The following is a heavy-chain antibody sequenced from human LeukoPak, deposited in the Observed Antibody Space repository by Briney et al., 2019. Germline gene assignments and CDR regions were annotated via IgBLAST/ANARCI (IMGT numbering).Heavy chain of an antibody. Sequence: ASVKVSCKASGYAFSSYDINWVRQATGQGLEWMGWMNPNSGNTGYAQKFQGRLNMTRNTSISTAYMELSSLRSEDTAVYYCARRVGSGWPVQHWGQGTLVTVSS. CDR1: GYAFSSYD. V-gene: IGHV1-8*01. CDR3: ARRVGSGWPVQH. J-gene: IGHJ1*01. CDR2: MNPNSGNT. D-gene: IGHD6-19*01.